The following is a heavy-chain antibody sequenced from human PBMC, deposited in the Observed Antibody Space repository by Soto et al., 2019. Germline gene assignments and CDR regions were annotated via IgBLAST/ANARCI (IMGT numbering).Heavy chain of an antibody. Sequence: QITLKESGPTLVKPTQTLTLTCTFSGFSLSTSGVGVGWIRQPPGKALEWLALIYWDDDKRYSPSLKSRLTITKDTSKYQVVLTMTNMDPVDTATYYCAHRPYYYDSSGYSREGYFQHWGQGTLVTVSS. J-gene: IGHJ1*01. D-gene: IGHD3-22*01. CDR1: GFSLSTSGVG. V-gene: IGHV2-5*02. CDR2: IYWDDDK. CDR3: AHRPYYYDSSGYSREGYFQH.